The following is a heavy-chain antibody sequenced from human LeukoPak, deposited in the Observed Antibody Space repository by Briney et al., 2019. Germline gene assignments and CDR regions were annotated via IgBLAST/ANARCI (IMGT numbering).Heavy chain of an antibody. CDR1: GFTFSGYW. J-gene: IGHJ4*02. D-gene: IGHD2-15*01. Sequence: GGSLRLSCAASGFTFSGYWMNWVRHVPGKGLVWVSHINTDGSNTIYADSVRGRFTISRDNAKNTLYLQMNSLRAEDTAVYCCARDAAGEFDLWGQGTLVTVSS. CDR2: INTDGSNT. CDR3: ARDAAGEFDL. V-gene: IGHV3-74*01.